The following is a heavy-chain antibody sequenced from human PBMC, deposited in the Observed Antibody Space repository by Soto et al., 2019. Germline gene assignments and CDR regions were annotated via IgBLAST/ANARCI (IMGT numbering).Heavy chain of an antibody. Sequence: ETLSRSCPDYGASCSGYYWSCIRQPPGKGLEWIGEINHSGSTNYNPSLKSRVTISVDTSKNQFSLKLSSVTAADTAVYYCAIEMMAVGYWFDPWGQGTLVTVYS. CDR2: INHSGST. CDR1: GASCSGYY. J-gene: IGHJ5*02. D-gene: IGHD3-16*01. V-gene: IGHV4-34*01. CDR3: AIEMMAVGYWFDP.